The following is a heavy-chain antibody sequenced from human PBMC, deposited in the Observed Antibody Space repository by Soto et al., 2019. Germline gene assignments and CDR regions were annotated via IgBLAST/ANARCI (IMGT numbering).Heavy chain of an antibody. J-gene: IGHJ4*02. CDR1: GFTFTYFA. Sequence: QVQLVESGGGVVQPGRPLRLSCAASGFTFTYFAMYWVRQAPGKGLEWVAVISYHGSNKYYADSVKGRFTVSRDNSNNTLFLQMSSLRPEDTAVYYCARDHLPDHLGSGSYFTAFDYWGQGTLVTVSS. D-gene: IGHD3-10*01. CDR2: ISYHGSNK. CDR3: ARDHLPDHLGSGSYFTAFDY. V-gene: IGHV3-30-3*01.